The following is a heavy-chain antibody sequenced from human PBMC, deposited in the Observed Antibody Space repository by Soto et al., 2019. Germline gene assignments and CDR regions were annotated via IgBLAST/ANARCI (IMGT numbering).Heavy chain of an antibody. CDR1: GFTFSHYW. V-gene: IGHV3-7*01. CDR2: INQDGSVK. Sequence: EVQLVDSGGDLVQPGGSLRLSCAASGFTFSHYWMTWVRQAPGKGLEWVANINQDGSVKTYLDSMKGRLTISRDNAQDSLYLQMDSLRAEDTAVYYCGRDPGYGAIDYWGQGTLVTGSA. D-gene: IGHD4-17*01. CDR3: GRDPGYGAIDY. J-gene: IGHJ4*02.